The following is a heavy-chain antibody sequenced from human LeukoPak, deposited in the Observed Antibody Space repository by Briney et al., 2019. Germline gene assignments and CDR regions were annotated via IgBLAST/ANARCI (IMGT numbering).Heavy chain of an antibody. J-gene: IGHJ4*02. CDR1: GGTFSSYA. Sequence: SVKVSCKASGGTFSSYAISWVRQAPGQGLEWMGGIIPIFGTANYAQKFQGRVTITADESTSTAYMELSSLRSEDTAVYYCATIGYSSGWPEDYWGQGTLVTVSS. CDR3: ATIGYSSGWPEDY. V-gene: IGHV1-69*13. D-gene: IGHD6-19*01. CDR2: IIPIFGTA.